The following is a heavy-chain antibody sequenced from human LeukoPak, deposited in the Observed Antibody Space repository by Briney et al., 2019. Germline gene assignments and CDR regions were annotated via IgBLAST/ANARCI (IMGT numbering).Heavy chain of an antibody. CDR1: GYSFTSYW. CDR2: IYPGDSDT. V-gene: IGHV5-51*01. D-gene: IGHD2-15*01. J-gene: IGHJ4*02. CDR3: ARHCSGGSCYSGVDY. Sequence: GESLKISCKGSGYSFTSYWIGWVRPMPGKGLEWMGIIYPGDSDTRYSPSFQGQVTISADKSISTAYLQWSSLKASDTAMYYSARHCSGGSCYSGVDYWGQGTLVTVSS.